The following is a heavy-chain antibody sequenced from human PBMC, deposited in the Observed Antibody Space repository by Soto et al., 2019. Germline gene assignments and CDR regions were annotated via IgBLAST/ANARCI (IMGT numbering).Heavy chain of an antibody. J-gene: IGHJ6*02. D-gene: IGHD5-12*01. Sequence: SVKVSCKASGGTFSSYAISWVRQAPGQGLEWMGGIIPIFGTANYAQKFQGRVTITADKSTSTAYMELSSLRSEDTAVYYCARGSRDGYRIYGMDVWGQGTTVTVPS. CDR1: GGTFSSYA. V-gene: IGHV1-69*06. CDR3: ARGSRDGYRIYGMDV. CDR2: IIPIFGTA.